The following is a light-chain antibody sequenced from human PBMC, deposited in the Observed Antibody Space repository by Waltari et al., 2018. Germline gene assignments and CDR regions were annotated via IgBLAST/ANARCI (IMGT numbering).Light chain of an antibody. V-gene: IGLV2-14*03. Sequence: QSALTQPASVSGSPGQSITISCTGTSSDVGAYNYVSWYQQHPGRAPNVVMFDVSSRPYVVSDRFSGSKSGNTASLTISGLQAEDEADYYCSSDTSTFSLYVFGTGTKVTVL. CDR3: SSDTSTFSLYV. J-gene: IGLJ1*01. CDR2: DVS. CDR1: SSDVGAYNY.